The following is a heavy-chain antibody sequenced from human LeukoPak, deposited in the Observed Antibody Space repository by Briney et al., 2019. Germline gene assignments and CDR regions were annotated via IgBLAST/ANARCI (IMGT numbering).Heavy chain of an antibody. J-gene: IGHJ6*04. Sequence: GGSLSLSCAASGFTFSSISLNWVRKAQGKGLEWVSSISSSSSYIYYADSAKGRFTISRDNAKNSLYLQMNSLRAEDTAVYYCARPGELFWGKGTTVTVSS. V-gene: IGHV3-21*01. CDR1: GFTFSSIS. CDR2: ISSSSSYI. CDR3: ARPGELF. D-gene: IGHD1-26*01.